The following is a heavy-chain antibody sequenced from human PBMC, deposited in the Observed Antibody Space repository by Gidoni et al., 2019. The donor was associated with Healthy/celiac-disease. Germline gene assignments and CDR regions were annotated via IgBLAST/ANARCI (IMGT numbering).Heavy chain of an antibody. V-gene: IGHV3-21*01. J-gene: IGHJ4*02. CDR2: SSSSSSYI. CDR3: ARDQAEGSGSYFDY. CDR1: GFTFSSYS. D-gene: IGHD6-19*01. Sequence: EVQLVESGGGLVKPGGSLRLSCAASGFTFSSYSMNWVRQAPGKGLEWVSSSSSSSSYIYYADSVKGRCTISRDNAKNSLYLQMNSLRAEDTAVYYCARDQAEGSGSYFDYWGQGTLVTVSS.